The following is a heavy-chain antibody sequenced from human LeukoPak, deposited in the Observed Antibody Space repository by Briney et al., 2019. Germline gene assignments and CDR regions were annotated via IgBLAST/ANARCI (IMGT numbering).Heavy chain of an antibody. CDR2: ISGSGGST. J-gene: IGHJ4*02. Sequence: GTSLRLSCAASGFTFSSYAMSWVRQAPGKGLEWVSAISGSGGSTYYADSVKGRFTISRDNSKNTLYLQMNSLRAEDTAVYYCAKAVGFYYDSSGYSRYYSDYWGQGTLVTVSS. V-gene: IGHV3-23*01. CDR1: GFTFSSYA. D-gene: IGHD3-22*01. CDR3: AKAVGFYYDSSGYSRYYSDY.